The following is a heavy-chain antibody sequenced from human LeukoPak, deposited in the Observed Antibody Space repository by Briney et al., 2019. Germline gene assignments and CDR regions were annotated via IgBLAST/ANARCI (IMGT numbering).Heavy chain of an antibody. CDR1: GFTFGDYG. J-gene: IGHJ6*04. CDR3: AELGITMIGGV. V-gene: IGHV3-23*01. D-gene: IGHD3-10*02. Sequence: GGSLRLSCTASGFTFGDYGMSWFRRAPGKGLEWVSAISGSGGSTYYADSVKGRFTISRDNAKNSLYLQMNSLRAEDTAVYYCAELGITMIGGVWGKGTTVTISS. CDR2: ISGSGGST.